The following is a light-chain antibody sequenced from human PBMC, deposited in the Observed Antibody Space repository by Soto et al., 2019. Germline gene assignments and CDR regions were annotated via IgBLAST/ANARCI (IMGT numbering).Light chain of an antibody. Sequence: EIVLTQSPGTLSLSPGERATLSCRASQSVSSNYLTWYQQKPGQAPRLLIHGASTRYSGIPDRFSGSGSGTDFTLTISRLEPEDFAVYYWQQYGSSSYTFGQGTKVEIK. CDR3: QQYGSSSYT. V-gene: IGKV3-20*01. J-gene: IGKJ2*01. CDR2: GAS. CDR1: QSVSSNY.